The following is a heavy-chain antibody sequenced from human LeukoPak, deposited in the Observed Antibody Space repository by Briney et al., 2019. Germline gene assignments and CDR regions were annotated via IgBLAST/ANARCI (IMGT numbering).Heavy chain of an antibody. CDR2: IYTSGST. CDR1: GYSISSAYY. CDR3: ARFVRARDAFDI. J-gene: IGHJ3*02. V-gene: IGHV4-4*07. Sequence: PSETLSLSCTVSGYSISSAYYWGWIRQPAGKGLEWIGRIYTSGSTNYNPSLKSRVTMSVDTSKNQFSLKLSSVTAADTAVYYCARFVRARDAFDIWGQGTMVTVSS. D-gene: IGHD2-8*01.